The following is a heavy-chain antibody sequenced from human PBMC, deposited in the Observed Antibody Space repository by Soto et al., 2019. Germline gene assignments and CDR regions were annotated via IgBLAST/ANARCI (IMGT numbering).Heavy chain of an antibody. Sequence: SETLSLTCTVSGGSITSGGYYWSWIRQHPGKGLEWIGYIYYSGFTYYNPSLKSRVTISVDTSKNQFSLKLSSVTAADTAVYYCARDTGYFDWPDAFDIWGQGTMVTVSS. J-gene: IGHJ3*02. CDR2: IYYSGFT. CDR1: GGSITSGGYY. V-gene: IGHV4-31*03. D-gene: IGHD3-9*01. CDR3: ARDTGYFDWPDAFDI.